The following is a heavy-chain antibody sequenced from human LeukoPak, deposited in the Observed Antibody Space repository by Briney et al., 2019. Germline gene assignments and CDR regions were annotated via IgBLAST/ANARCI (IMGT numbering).Heavy chain of an antibody. J-gene: IGHJ4*02. Sequence: SVKVSCKASGGTFSSYAISWVRLAPGQGLEWMGGIISIFGTANYAQKFQGRVTITADESTSTAYMELSSLRSEDTAVYYCARGVLGATLYYFDYWGQGTLVTVSS. CDR3: ARGVLGATLYYFDY. V-gene: IGHV1-69*13. CDR2: IISIFGTA. CDR1: GGTFSSYA. D-gene: IGHD1-26*01.